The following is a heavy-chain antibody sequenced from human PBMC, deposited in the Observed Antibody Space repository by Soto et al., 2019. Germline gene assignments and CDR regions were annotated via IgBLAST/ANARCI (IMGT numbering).Heavy chain of an antibody. CDR2: ISYDGSNK. V-gene: IGHV3-30*18. D-gene: IGHD3-22*01. CDR1: GFTFSSHG. CDR3: ANQPNSSGYLDY. J-gene: IGHJ4*02. Sequence: WGSLRLSCAASGFTFSSHGMHWVRQAPGKGLEWVAVISYDGSNKYYADSVKGRFTISRENSKNTLYLQMNSLRAEDTAVYYCANQPNSSGYLDYWGQGTLVTDS.